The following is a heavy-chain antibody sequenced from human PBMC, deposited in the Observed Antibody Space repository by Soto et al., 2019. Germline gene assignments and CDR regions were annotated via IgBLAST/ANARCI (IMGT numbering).Heavy chain of an antibody. CDR3: ARDELVHGDYVGDAYYFDY. Sequence: ASVKVSCKASGYTFTSYGISWVRQAPGQGLEWMGGINPFFGKANYAQKFQGRVTITADASTSTAYMELSSLRSEGTAVYYCARDELVHGDYVGDAYYFDYWGQGTLVTVSS. J-gene: IGHJ4*02. CDR2: INPFFGKA. CDR1: GYTFTSYG. V-gene: IGHV1-69*13. D-gene: IGHD4-17*01.